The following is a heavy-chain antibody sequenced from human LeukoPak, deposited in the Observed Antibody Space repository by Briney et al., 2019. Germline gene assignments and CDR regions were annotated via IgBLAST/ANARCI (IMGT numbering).Heavy chain of an antibody. J-gene: IGHJ4*02. CDR1: GFTFDDYG. CDR3: ARSYSSSWLLDY. V-gene: IGHV3-20*04. Sequence: GGSLRLSCAASGFTFDDYGMSWVRQAPGKGLEWVSGINWNGGSTGYADSVKGRFTISRDNAKNSLYLQINSLRAEDTALYYCARSYSSSWLLDYWGQGTLVTVSS. CDR2: INWNGGST. D-gene: IGHD6-13*01.